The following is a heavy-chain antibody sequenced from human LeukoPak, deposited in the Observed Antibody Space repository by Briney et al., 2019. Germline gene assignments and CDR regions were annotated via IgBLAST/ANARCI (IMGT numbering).Heavy chain of an antibody. D-gene: IGHD2-15*01. CDR2: IYHSGST. V-gene: IGHV4-30-2*01. CDR3: ATSQLLRGDFDY. J-gene: IGHJ4*02. Sequence: SQTLSLTCTVSGGSISSGGYYWSWIRQPPGKGLEWIGYIYHSGSTYYNPSLKSRVTISVDRSKNQFSLKLSSVTAADTAVYYCATSQLLRGDFDYWGQGTLVTVSS. CDR1: GGSISSGGYY.